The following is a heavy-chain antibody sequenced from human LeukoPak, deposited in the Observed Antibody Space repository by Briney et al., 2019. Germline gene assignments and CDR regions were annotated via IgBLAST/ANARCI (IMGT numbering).Heavy chain of an antibody. CDR3: VRTRNDYGDPYDAFDI. CDR1: GFTFSGYA. CDR2: ISGSGGRT. Sequence: GGSLRLSCAASGFTFSGYAMSWVRQAPGKGLEWVSAISGSGGRTYYADSVKGRFTISRDNSKNTLYLQMNSLRAEDTAVYYCVRTRNDYGDPYDAFDIWGQGTMVTVSS. V-gene: IGHV3-23*01. J-gene: IGHJ3*02. D-gene: IGHD4-17*01.